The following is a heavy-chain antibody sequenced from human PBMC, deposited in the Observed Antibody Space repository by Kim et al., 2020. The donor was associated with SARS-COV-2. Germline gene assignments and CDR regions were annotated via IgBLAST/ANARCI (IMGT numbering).Heavy chain of an antibody. Sequence: GGSLRLSCTGSGFTFGHSAMSWVRQVPGKGLHWVAGIFGSGSGTYYADSVKGRFTISRDNSQSTVHLQLNDLRADDTAVYYCARHLHVSTVTFYWYFDLWGCGTLVTVSS. D-gene: IGHD3-3*02. V-gene: IGHV3-23*01. J-gene: IGHJ2*01. CDR3: ARHLHVSTVTFYWYFDL. CDR1: GFTFGHSA. CDR2: IFGSGSGT.